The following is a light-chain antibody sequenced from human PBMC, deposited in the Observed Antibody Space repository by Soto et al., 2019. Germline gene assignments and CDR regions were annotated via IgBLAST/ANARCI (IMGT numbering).Light chain of an antibody. CDR2: GAS. J-gene: IGKJ1*01. CDR3: QQYGSSSWT. Sequence: PGERATLSCRASQRVSSNYLAWYQQKPGQAPRLLIYGASSRATGIPDRFSGSGSGTDFTLTISRLEPEDFAVYYCQQYGSSSWTFGQGTKVEIK. V-gene: IGKV3-20*01. CDR1: QRVSSNY.